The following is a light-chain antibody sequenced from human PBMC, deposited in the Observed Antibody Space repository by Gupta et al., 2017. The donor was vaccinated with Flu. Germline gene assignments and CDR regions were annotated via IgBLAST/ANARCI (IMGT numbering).Light chain of an antibody. Sequence: EIVMTQSPATLSVSPGERATLSCRASQSISSHVAWYQQKPGQAPRLLIHDASTRATDIPARFSGSGSGTNFTLTISSLQSEDSAVYYCQQYNNWFETFGQGTKLEIK. J-gene: IGKJ1*01. CDR2: DAS. CDR3: QQYNNWFET. V-gene: IGKV3D-15*01. CDR1: QSISSH.